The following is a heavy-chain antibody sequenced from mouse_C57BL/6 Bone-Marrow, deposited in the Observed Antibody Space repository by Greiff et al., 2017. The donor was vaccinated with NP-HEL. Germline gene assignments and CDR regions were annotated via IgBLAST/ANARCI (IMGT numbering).Heavy chain of an antibody. J-gene: IGHJ1*03. D-gene: IGHD2-5*01. CDR2: IHPNSGST. V-gene: IGHV1-64*01. Sequence: VQLQQSGAELVKPGASVKLSCKASGYTFTSYWMHWVKQRPGQGLEWIGMIHPNSGSTNYNEKFKSKATLTVYKSSSTAYMQLSSLTSEDSAVYYCARAYYSNYEYFDVWGTGTTVTVSS. CDR3: ARAYYSNYEYFDV. CDR1: GYTFTSYW.